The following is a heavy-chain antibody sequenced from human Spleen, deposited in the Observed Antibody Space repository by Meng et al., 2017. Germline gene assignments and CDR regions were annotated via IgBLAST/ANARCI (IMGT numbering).Heavy chain of an antibody. CDR1: GGSISSTNW. V-gene: IGHV4-4*02. CDR2: IYHSGNT. CDR3: ARGPTTMAHDFDY. J-gene: IGHJ4*02. D-gene: IGHD4-11*01. Sequence: QGHLQEAGPGLVKPSGTLSLTCAVSGGSISSTNWWSWVRQPPGKGLEWIGEIYHSGNTTYNPSLESRATISVDTSQNNLSLKLSSVTAADSAVYYCARGPTTMAHDFDYWGQGTLVTVPS.